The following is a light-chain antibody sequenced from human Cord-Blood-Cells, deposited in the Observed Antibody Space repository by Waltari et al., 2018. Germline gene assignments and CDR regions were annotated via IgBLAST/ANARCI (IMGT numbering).Light chain of an antibody. CDR3: QQYGSSPPLT. Sequence: EIVLTQSPGTLSLSPGERATLSCRASQSVSSSYLAWYQQNPGQAPRLLSYGASSRATGIPDRFSGSGSGTDFTLTISRLEPEDFAVYYCQQYGSSPPLTFGGGTKVEIK. J-gene: IGKJ4*01. CDR1: QSVSSSY. V-gene: IGKV3-20*01. CDR2: GAS.